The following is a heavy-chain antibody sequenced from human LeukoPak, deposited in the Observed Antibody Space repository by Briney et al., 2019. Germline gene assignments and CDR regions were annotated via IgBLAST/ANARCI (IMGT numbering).Heavy chain of an antibody. V-gene: IGHV3-30*02. CDR3: AKAWIHATDALDI. D-gene: IGHD2-2*01. CDR2: ILYDGSNK. Sequence: GGSLRLSCAASGFTFSSYGMHWVRQAPGKGLERVAFILYDGSNKYYADSVKGRFTISRDNSKNTLYLQMNSLRAEDTAVYYYAKAWIHATDALDIWGQGTMVTVYS. CDR1: GFTFSSYG. J-gene: IGHJ3*02.